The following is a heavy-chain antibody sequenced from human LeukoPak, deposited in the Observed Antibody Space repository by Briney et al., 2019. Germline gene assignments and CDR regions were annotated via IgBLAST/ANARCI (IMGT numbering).Heavy chain of an antibody. Sequence: GRSLRLSCAASGFTFSSYAMHWVRRAPGKGLEWVAVISYDGSNKYYADSVKGRFTISRDNAKNSLYLQMNSLRAEDTAVYYCARKTAALYGMDVWGQGTTVTVSS. J-gene: IGHJ6*02. V-gene: IGHV3-30-3*01. CDR1: GFTFSSYA. CDR3: ARKTAALYGMDV. CDR2: ISYDGSNK. D-gene: IGHD6-13*01.